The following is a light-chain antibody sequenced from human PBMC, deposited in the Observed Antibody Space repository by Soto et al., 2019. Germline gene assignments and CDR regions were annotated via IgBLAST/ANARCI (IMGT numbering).Light chain of an antibody. CDR2: GAS. Sequence: EIVLTQSPGTLSLSPVERATLSCRASQSVSNDYLAWYQQKPGQAPRLLIYGASNRATGIPDRFSGRGSGTDFTLTINSLEPEDFAVYYCQQYGNSPRSITFGQGTRLEIK. CDR1: QSVSNDY. V-gene: IGKV3-20*01. J-gene: IGKJ5*01. CDR3: QQYGNSPRSIT.